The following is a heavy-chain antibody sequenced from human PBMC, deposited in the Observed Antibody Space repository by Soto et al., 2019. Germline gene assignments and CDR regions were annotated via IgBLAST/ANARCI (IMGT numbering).Heavy chain of an antibody. J-gene: IGHJ4*02. V-gene: IGHV5-51*01. CDR1: GFNFGGSW. D-gene: IGHD1-7*01. CDR2: IHPGTSDI. CDR3: ARGGCIGTQPDY. Sequence: GESLKISCKASGFNFGGSWIGWVRQMPGKGLEWMGIIHPGTSDIRYSPSFQGQVTMSADTSINTAYLQWRSLKPSDTATYFCARGGCIGTQPDYWGPGTLHTVSS.